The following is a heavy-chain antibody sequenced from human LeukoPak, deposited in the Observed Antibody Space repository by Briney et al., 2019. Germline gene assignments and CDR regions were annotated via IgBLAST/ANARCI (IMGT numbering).Heavy chain of an antibody. J-gene: IGHJ3*02. CDR1: GFTFSSYW. CDR3: ARDHDFWSGYSNAFDI. D-gene: IGHD3-3*01. CDR2: INSDGSSA. V-gene: IGHV3-74*01. Sequence: GGSLRLSCAASGFTFSSYWMHWVRQAPGKGLVWVSRINSDGSSASYADSVKGRFTISRDNAKNTLYLQMNSLRAEDTAVYYCARDHDFWSGYSNAFDIWGQGTMVTVSS.